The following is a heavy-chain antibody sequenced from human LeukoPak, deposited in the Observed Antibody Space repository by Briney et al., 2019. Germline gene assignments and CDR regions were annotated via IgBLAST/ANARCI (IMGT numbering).Heavy chain of an antibody. J-gene: IGHJ4*02. CDR3: ARGNYYDSSAYYGS. V-gene: IGHV4-34*01. CDR2: INHSGST. Sequence: GSLRLSCAASGFTFSSYSMNWIRQPPGKGLEWIGEINHSGSTNYNPSLKSRVTISVDTSKNQFSLKLNSVTAADTAVYYCARGNYYDSSAYYGSWGQGTLVTVSS. D-gene: IGHD3-22*01. CDR1: GFTFSSYS.